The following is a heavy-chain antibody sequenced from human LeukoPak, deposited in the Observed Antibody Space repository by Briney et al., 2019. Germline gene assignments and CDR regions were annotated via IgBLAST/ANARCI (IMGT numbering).Heavy chain of an antibody. CDR2: IYYSGST. J-gene: IGHJ1*01. Sequence: PSETLSVTCTISGDSISSSSYYWDWIRQCPGKGLEWIGTIYYSGSTYYNASLKSRLFISIDTSNSQFSLRLSFVTAADTAVYYRARRRYYDSTGYLDWGQGTLITVSS. CDR3: ARRRYYDSTGYLD. CDR1: GDSISSSSYY. D-gene: IGHD3-22*01. V-gene: IGHV4-39*01.